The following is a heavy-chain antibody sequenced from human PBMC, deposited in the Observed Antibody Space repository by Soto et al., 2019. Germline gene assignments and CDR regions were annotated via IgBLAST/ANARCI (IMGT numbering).Heavy chain of an antibody. Sequence: QVQLVESGGGVVQPGRSLRLSCAASGFTFSSYGMHWVRQAPGKGLEWVAVISYDGSNKYYADSVKGRFTISRDNSKNTLYLQMNSLRAEDTAVYYCAKDGGDTPVDIWGQGTMVTVSS. CDR3: AKDGGDTPVDI. CDR2: ISYDGSNK. CDR1: GFTFSSYG. D-gene: IGHD3-16*01. J-gene: IGHJ3*02. V-gene: IGHV3-30*18.